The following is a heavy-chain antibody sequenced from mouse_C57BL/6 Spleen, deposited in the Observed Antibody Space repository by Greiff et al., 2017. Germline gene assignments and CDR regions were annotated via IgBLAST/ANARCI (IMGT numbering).Heavy chain of an antibody. CDR1: GYTFTSYG. J-gene: IGHJ3*01. D-gene: IGHD1-1*01. Sequence: QFQLQQSGAELARPGASVKLSCKASGYTFTSYGISWVKQRTGQGLEWIGEIYPRSGNTYYNEKFKGKATLTADKSSSTAYMELRSLTSEDSAVYFCATGYYYGSSTGFAYWGQGTLVTVSA. CDR2: IYPRSGNT. V-gene: IGHV1-81*01. CDR3: ATGYYYGSSTGFAY.